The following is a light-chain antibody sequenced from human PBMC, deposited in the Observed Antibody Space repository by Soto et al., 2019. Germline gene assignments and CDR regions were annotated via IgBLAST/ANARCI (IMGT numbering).Light chain of an antibody. CDR3: QQYNNWPWT. Sequence: DIQMTQSPATLSVSPGERATLSFRASQSVSNNLAWYQHKPGQAPRLLIYGASTRATGIPARFSGSGSGTEFTLTISSLQSEDFAVYYCQQYNNWPWTFGQGTKVDIK. J-gene: IGKJ1*01. CDR1: QSVSNN. CDR2: GAS. V-gene: IGKV3-15*01.